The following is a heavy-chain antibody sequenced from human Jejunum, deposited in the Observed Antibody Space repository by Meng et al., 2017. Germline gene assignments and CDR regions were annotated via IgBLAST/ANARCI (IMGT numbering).Heavy chain of an antibody. D-gene: IGHD4-17*01. CDR1: VGSVTGRSYY. J-gene: IGHJ4*02. CDR3: ATDVYGDGLAYLDH. V-gene: IGHV4-61*01. Sequence: QRQARAPGLVRPAETLSLPRVVSVGSVTGRSYYWTWIRQPPGKGLEWIGYVFDSGTTKYNPSLSSRVSISSDTSKNQFSLKLTSLTTADTAVYYCATDVYGDGLAYLDHWGQGSLVTVSS. CDR2: VFDSGTT.